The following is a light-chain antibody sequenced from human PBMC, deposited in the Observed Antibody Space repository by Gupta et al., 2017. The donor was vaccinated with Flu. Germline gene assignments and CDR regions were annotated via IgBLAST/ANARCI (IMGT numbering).Light chain of an antibody. CDR2: GAS. CDR3: QQYYSTPPT. V-gene: IGKV4-1*01. J-gene: IGKJ4*01. CDR1: QSVLYSSNNKNY. Sequence: SLGEGATINCKSSQSVLYSSNNKNYLAWYQQKPGQPPKLLIYGASTRESGVPDRFSGSGSGTDFTLTISSLQAEDVAVYYCQQYYSTPPTFGGGTKVEIK.